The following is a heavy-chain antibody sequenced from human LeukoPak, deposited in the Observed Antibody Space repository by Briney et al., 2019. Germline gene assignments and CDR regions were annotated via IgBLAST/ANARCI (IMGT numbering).Heavy chain of an antibody. J-gene: IGHJ6*03. CDR3: ARPSVDTAMAKYPGYYYYYMDV. D-gene: IGHD5-18*01. CDR1: GGSFSGYY. V-gene: IGHV4-34*01. CDR2: INHSGST. Sequence: PSETLSLTCAVYGGSFSGYYWSWIRQPPGKGLEWIGVINHSGSTNYNPSLKSRVTISVDTSKNQFSLKLSSVTAADTAVYYCARPSVDTAMAKYPGYYYYYMDVWGKGTTVTVSS.